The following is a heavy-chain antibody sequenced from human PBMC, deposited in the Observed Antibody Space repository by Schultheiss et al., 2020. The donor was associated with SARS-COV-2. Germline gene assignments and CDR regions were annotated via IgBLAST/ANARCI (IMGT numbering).Heavy chain of an antibody. CDR3: AKFDGGYSYGLPYYYYGMDV. Sequence: GGSLRLSCAASGFTFSSYGMHWVRQAPGKGLEWVSAISGSGGSTYYADSVKGRFTISRDNSKNTLYLQMNSLRAEDTAVYYCAKFDGGYSYGLPYYYYGMDVWGQGTTVTVSS. CDR2: ISGSGGST. J-gene: IGHJ6*02. V-gene: IGHV3-23*01. CDR1: GFTFSSYG. D-gene: IGHD5-18*01.